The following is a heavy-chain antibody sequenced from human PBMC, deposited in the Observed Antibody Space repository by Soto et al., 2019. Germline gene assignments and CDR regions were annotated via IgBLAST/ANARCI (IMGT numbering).Heavy chain of an antibody. V-gene: IGHV3-23*01. CDR1: GFTFSSYA. D-gene: IGHD3-3*01. J-gene: IGHJ4*02. Sequence: GGSLRLSCAASGFTFSSYAMSWVRQAPGKGLEWVSAISGSGGSTYYADSVRGRFTISRDNSKNTLFLQMDSLRAEDTAVYYCAKARFGYYSYDCWGQGTLVTVSS. CDR3: AKARFGYYSYDC. CDR2: ISGSGGST.